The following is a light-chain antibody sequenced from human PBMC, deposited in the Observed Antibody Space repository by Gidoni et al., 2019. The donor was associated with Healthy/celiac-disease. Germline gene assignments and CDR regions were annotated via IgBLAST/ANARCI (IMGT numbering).Light chain of an antibody. CDR1: QSISNW. CDR2: KAS. V-gene: IGKV1-5*03. J-gene: IGKJ1*01. Sequence: IQMTQSPSTLSASVGDRVTITCRASQSISNWLAWYQQKPGKAPKLLIYKASSLERGVPSRFSGSGSGTEFTLTISSLQPDDFATYYCQQYNSYSLTWTFGQGTKVEIK. CDR3: QQYNSYSLTWT.